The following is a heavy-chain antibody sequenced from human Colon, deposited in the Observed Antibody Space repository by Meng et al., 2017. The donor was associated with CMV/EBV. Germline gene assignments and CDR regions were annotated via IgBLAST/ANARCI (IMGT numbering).Heavy chain of an antibody. CDR3: AAYSNDALDV. Sequence: GESLKISCAASGFTVSTNYMSWVRQAPGKGLEWVANMNQDGGEKYYLDSVEGRFTISRDNAKNSLYLQVNSLRAEDTAVYYCAAYSNDALDVWGQGTMVTVSS. J-gene: IGHJ3*01. V-gene: IGHV3-7*01. D-gene: IGHD4-11*01. CDR1: GFTVSTNY. CDR2: MNQDGGEK.